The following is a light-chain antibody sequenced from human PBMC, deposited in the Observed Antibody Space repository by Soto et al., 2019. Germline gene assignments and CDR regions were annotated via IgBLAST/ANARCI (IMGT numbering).Light chain of an antibody. Sequence: SVLTQPASGSGSPGQSITISCTGTSSDVGGYNYVSWYQQHPGEAPKLLIYDVSNRPSGVSNRFSGSKSGNTASLTISGLQAEDEADYYCSSYRSSSTVYVFGTGTKVTVL. CDR1: SSDVGGYNY. J-gene: IGLJ1*01. V-gene: IGLV2-14*01. CDR3: SSYRSSSTVYV. CDR2: DVS.